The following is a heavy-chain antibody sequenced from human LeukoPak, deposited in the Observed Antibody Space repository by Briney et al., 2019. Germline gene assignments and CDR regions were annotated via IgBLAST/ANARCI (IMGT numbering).Heavy chain of an antibody. CDR1: GGSISSSSYY. CDR3: ARRNTAWWYFDL. J-gene: IGHJ2*01. Sequence: SETLSLTCTVSGGSISSSSYYWGWIRQPPGKGLEWIGSIYYSGSTYYNPSLKSRVTISVDTSKNQFSLKLSSVTAADTAVYYCARRNTAWWYFDLWGRGTLVTVSS. CDR2: IYYSGST. V-gene: IGHV4-39*01. D-gene: IGHD2-21*02.